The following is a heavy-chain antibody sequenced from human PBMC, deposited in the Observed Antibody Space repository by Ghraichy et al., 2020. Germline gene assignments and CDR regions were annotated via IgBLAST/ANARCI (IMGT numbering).Heavy chain of an antibody. CDR1: GFTFSSYA. J-gene: IGHJ6*02. CDR3: ATAQNIVVVPAAPYYYYGLDV. V-gene: IGHV3-23*01. CDR2: ISGSGGST. D-gene: IGHD2-2*01. Sequence: GESLNISCAASGFTFSSYAMSWVRQAPGKGLEWVSTISGSGGSTYYADSVKGRFTISRDDSKNTLYLQMNSLRAEDTAVYYCATAQNIVVVPAAPYYYYGLDVWVQGTTVTVSS.